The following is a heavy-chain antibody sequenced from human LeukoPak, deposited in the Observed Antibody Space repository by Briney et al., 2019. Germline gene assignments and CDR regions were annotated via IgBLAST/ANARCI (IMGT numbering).Heavy chain of an antibody. CDR2: IYHSGST. CDR3: ARVQYGSERFDP. Sequence: KTSETLSLTCTVSGGSISSGGYSWSWIRQPPGKGLEWIGYIYHSGSTYYNPSLKSRVTISVDRSKNQFSLKLSSVTAADTAVYYCARVQYGSERFDPWGQGTLVTVSS. CDR1: GGSISSGGYS. V-gene: IGHV4-30-2*01. D-gene: IGHD3-10*01. J-gene: IGHJ5*02.